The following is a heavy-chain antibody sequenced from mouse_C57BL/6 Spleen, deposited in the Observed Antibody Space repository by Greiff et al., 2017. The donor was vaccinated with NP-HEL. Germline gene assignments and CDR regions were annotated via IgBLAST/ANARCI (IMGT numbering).Heavy chain of an antibody. Sequence: EVKLVESGGGLVKPGGSLKLSCAASGFTFSSYAMSWVRQTPEKRLEWVATISDGGSYTYYPDNVKGRFTISRDNAKNNLYLQMSHLKSEDTAMYYCAREAYGSDYWGQGTTLTVSS. CDR1: GFTFSSYA. V-gene: IGHV5-4*01. J-gene: IGHJ2*01. CDR3: AREAYGSDY. CDR2: ISDGGSYT. D-gene: IGHD2-1*01.